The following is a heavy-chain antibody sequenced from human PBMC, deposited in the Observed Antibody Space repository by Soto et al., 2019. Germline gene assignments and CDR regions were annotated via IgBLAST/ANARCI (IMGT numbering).Heavy chain of an antibody. V-gene: IGHV1-3*01. Sequence: KFQGRVTITRDTSASTAYMELSSLRSEDTAVYYCARVGVDWYMIYYFDYWGQGTLVTVSS. D-gene: IGHD3-9*01. CDR3: ARVGVDWYMIYYFDY. J-gene: IGHJ4*02.